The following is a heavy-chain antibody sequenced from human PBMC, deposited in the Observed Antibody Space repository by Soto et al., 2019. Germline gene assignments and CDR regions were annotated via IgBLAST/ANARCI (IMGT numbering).Heavy chain of an antibody. CDR1: GGSINNYY. CDR3: ARDGPQYSIDP. Sequence: QVQLQESGPGLVKPSETLFLTCTVSGGSINNYYWCWTRQPPGKGLEWLGYIFDSGSTNYNPSLKSRVTISVDTSKNQFSLKLTSVTAADTAVYSCARDGPQYSIDPWGQGTLVTVSS. V-gene: IGHV4-59*01. J-gene: IGHJ5*02. D-gene: IGHD6-6*01. CDR2: IFDSGST.